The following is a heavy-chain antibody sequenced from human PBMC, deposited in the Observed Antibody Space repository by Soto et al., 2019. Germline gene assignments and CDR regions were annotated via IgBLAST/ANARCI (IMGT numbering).Heavy chain of an antibody. V-gene: IGHV3-23*01. D-gene: IGHD6-19*01. CDR1: GFTFSSYA. J-gene: IGHJ4*02. CDR2: ISGSGGST. CDR3: ERTPDRGIAVETVYFDY. Sequence: EVQLLESGGGLVQPGGSLRLSCAASGFTFSSYAMSWVRQAPGKGLEWVSAISGSGGSTYYADSVKGRFTISRENSKKTLYLQMNSLRAEDTAVYYCERTPDRGIAVETVYFDYWGQGTLVTVSS.